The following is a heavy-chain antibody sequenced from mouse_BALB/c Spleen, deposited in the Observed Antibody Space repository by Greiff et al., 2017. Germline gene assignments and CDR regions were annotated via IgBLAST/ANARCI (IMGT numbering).Heavy chain of an antibody. Sequence: VQLQQSGAELVRPGVSVKISCKGSGYTFTDYAMHWVKQSHAKSLEWIGVISTYYGDASYNQKFKGKATMTVDKSSSTAYMELARLTSEDSAIYYCARDYGSTSYFDDWGQGTTLTVSS. J-gene: IGHJ2*01. D-gene: IGHD1-1*01. CDR2: ISTYYGDA. CDR1: GYTFTDYA. CDR3: ARDYGSTSYFDD. V-gene: IGHV1S137*01.